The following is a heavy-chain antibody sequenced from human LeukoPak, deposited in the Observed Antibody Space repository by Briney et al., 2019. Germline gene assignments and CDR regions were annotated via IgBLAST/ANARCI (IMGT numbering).Heavy chain of an antibody. J-gene: IGHJ4*02. D-gene: IGHD6-13*01. CDR3: TTGGSWTDIFDY. V-gene: IGHV3-15*01. Sequence: GGSLRLSCAASGFTYSNAWMSWVRQAPGKGLEWVGRIKSKTDGGTTDYAAPVKGRFTISRDDSKNTLYLQMNSLKTEDTAVYYCTTGGSWTDIFDYWGQGTLVTVSS. CDR1: GFTYSNAW. CDR2: IKSKTDGGTT.